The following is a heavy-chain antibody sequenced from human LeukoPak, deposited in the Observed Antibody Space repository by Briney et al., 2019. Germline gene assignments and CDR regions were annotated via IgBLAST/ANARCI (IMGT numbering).Heavy chain of an antibody. J-gene: IGHJ3*02. V-gene: IGHV1-46*01. CDR1: GYTFTSHY. D-gene: IGHD3-16*01. Sequence: VASVKVSCKASGYTFTSHYMHWVRQAPGQGLEWMGIINPTGGGTRHTQKFQGRVTMTRDTSTSVVYMELSGLRSDDTAVYYCARAILGGAFDIWGQGTRVTVSS. CDR2: INPTGGGT. CDR3: ARAILGGAFDI.